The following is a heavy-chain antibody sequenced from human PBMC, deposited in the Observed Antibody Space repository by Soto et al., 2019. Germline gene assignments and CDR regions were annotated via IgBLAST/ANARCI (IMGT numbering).Heavy chain of an antibody. CDR3: AKDRPYCSSTSCYPDAFDI. D-gene: IGHD2-2*01. CDR2: IYSDNNT. CDR1: GFTVSSDS. Sequence: GGSLRLSCAASGFTVSSDSMTWVRQAPGKGLEWISIIYSDNNTDYADSVKGRFSISRDTSKNILYLQMNSLRAEDTAEYYCAKDRPYCSSTSCYPDAFDIWGQGTMVTVSS. J-gene: IGHJ3*02. V-gene: IGHV3-53*01.